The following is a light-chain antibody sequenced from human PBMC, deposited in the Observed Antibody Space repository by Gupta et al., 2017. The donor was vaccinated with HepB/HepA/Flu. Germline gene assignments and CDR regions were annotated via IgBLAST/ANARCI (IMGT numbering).Light chain of an antibody. CDR2: GAS. CDR1: QSVSSSY. CDR3: QQYGTSLLT. J-gene: IGKJ4*01. V-gene: IGKV3-20*01. Sequence: EIVLTQSPGTLSLSPGERASLSCRASQSVSSSYLARYQQKPGQAPRLLIYGASIRATGIPDRFSGSGSGTDFTLTITRLEPEDFAVYYCQQYGTSLLTFGGGTKVEIK.